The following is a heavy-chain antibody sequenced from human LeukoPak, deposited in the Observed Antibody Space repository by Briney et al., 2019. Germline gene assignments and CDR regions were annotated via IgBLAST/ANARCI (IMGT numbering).Heavy chain of an antibody. Sequence: PSETLSLTCTVSGGSISSYYWSWIRQPAGQGLEWIGRIYTSGSTNYNPSLKSRVTMSVDTSKNQFSLKLSSVTAADTAVYYCARDLHDYVWGSYRYGWYFDLWGRGTLVTVSS. D-gene: IGHD3-16*02. CDR3: ARDLHDYVWGSYRYGWYFDL. CDR1: GGSISSYY. J-gene: IGHJ2*01. V-gene: IGHV4-4*07. CDR2: IYTSGST.